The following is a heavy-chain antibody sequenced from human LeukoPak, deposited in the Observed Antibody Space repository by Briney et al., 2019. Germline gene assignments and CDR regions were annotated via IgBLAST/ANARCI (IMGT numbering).Heavy chain of an antibody. Sequence: GGSLRLSCAASGFTFSRYSMNWVRQAPGKGLEWVSTISSSSTYIYYADSVKGRFTISRDNAKNSLYLQMNSLRAEDTAVYYCAGDPGYEFDYWGQGTLVTVSS. CDR2: ISSSSTYI. CDR3: AGDPGYEFDY. J-gene: IGHJ4*02. CDR1: GFTFSRYS. D-gene: IGHD2-15*01. V-gene: IGHV3-21*01.